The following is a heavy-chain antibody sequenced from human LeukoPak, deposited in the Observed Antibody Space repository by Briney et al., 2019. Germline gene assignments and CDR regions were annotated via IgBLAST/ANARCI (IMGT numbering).Heavy chain of an antibody. CDR3: ARDGSGFYLYYYMVV. J-gene: IGHJ6*03. CDR2: ISSDSTFI. Sequence: GGSLRLSCAASGLSVTTYSMNWVRQAPGKGLEWVSFISSDSTFIYYTDSVEGRFTISRDNAKKSLYLRMDSLRVEDTAVYYCARDGSGFYLYYYMVVWGGGAPVTVSS. CDR1: GLSVTTYS. V-gene: IGHV3-21*01. D-gene: IGHD6-25*01.